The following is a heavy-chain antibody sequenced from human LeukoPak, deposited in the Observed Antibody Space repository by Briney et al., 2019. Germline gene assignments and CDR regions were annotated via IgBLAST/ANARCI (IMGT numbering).Heavy chain of an antibody. V-gene: IGHV3-23*01. D-gene: IGHD1-14*01. CDR2: ISASGDKI. Sequence: GGSLRLSCAASGFTFSNYAMSWVRQAPGKGLEWVSTISASGDKISYADSVKGRFTISRDNSKNTLYLQKNSLRGEDTAVYYCASRYEGASYYYHGMDVWGQGTTVTVSS. CDR3: ASRYEGASYYYHGMDV. J-gene: IGHJ6*02. CDR1: GFTFSNYA.